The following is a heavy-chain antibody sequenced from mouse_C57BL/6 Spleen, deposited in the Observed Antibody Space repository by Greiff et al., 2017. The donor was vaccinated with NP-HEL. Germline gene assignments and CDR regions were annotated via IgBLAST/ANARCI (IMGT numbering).Heavy chain of an antibody. Sequence: QVQLKESGPELVKPGASVQISCKASGYAFSSSWLNWVKQRPGTGLEWIGRIYPGDGGTNYNGKFTGKATLTADKSSSTADMQLSSLTSEDAAVYFFARPYYGYDHWYFDVWGTGTTVTVSS. V-gene: IGHV1-82*01. D-gene: IGHD2-2*01. CDR3: ARPYYGYDHWYFDV. J-gene: IGHJ1*03. CDR1: GYAFSSSW. CDR2: IYPGDGGT.